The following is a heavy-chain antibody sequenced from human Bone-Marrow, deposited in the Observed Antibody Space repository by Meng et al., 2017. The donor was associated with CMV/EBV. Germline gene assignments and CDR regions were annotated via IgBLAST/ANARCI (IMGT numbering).Heavy chain of an antibody. CDR1: GFTFSDHY. V-gene: IGHV3-72*01. J-gene: IGHJ6*02. CDR2: TRNKANSYTT. CDR3: ATTSGGYDFWSGLNYYYYGMDV. Sequence: GESLKISCAASGFTFSDHYMDWVRQAPGKGLEWVGRTRNKANSYTTEYAASVKGRFTISRDDSKNSLYLQMNSLKTEDTAVYYCATTSGGYDFWSGLNYYYYGMDVWVQGTTVTVSS. D-gene: IGHD3-3*01.